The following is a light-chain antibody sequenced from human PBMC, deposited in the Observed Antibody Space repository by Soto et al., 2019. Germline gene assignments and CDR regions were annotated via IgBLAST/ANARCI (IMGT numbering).Light chain of an antibody. J-gene: IGKJ5*01. CDR1: QIVGTIY. CDR2: GSS. V-gene: IGKV3-20*01. Sequence: EIVLTQSPGTLSLSPGERATLSCRPSQIVGTIYLAWYQQKPRQAPRXLIYGSSSTAPGIPDRFSGSGSGTDFTLTISRLEPEDFAVDYCQQYGSSPIFGQGTRLEIK. CDR3: QQYGSSPI.